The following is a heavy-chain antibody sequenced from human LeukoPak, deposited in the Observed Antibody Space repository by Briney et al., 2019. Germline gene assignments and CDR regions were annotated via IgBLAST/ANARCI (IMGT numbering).Heavy chain of an antibody. J-gene: IGHJ4*02. CDR3: AKSLAGSGRDYVWGSCRYTPLGY. D-gene: IGHD3-16*02. CDR1: GFTFSSYA. CDR2: ISGSGGST. V-gene: IGHV3-23*01. Sequence: GGSLRLSCAASGFTFSSYAMSWVRQAPGKGLEWVSAISGSGGSTYYADSVKGRFTISRDNSKNTLYLQMNSLRAEDTAVYYCAKSLAGSGRDYVWGSCRYTPLGYWGQGTLVTVSS.